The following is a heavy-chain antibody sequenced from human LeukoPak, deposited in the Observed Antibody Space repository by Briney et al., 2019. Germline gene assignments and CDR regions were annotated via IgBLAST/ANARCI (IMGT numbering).Heavy chain of an antibody. CDR2: IRYDRSNK. D-gene: IGHD3-9*01. J-gene: IGHJ4*02. Sequence: GGSLRLSCAASGFTFTDHYMSWVRQAPGKGLEWVAFIRYDRSNKYYADSVKGRFTISRDNSKNTLYLQMNSLRAEDTAVYYCARPRLRGDNLRYFDQQYYFDYWGQGTLVTVSS. CDR3: ARPRLRGDNLRYFDQQYYFDY. CDR1: GFTFTDHY. V-gene: IGHV3-30*02.